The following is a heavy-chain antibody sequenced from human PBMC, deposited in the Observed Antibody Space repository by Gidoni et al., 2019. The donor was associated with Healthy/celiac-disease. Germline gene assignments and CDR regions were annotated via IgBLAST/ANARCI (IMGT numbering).Heavy chain of an antibody. CDR3: AHRPGRNGMGNFGVAPNWFDP. J-gene: IGHJ5*02. D-gene: IGHD3-3*01. V-gene: IGHV2-5*02. CDR2: IYWDDDK. Sequence: QITLKESGPTLVKPTQTLTLTCTFSGFSLSTSGVGVGWIRQPPGKALEWLALIYWDDDKRYSPSLKSRLTITKDTSKNQGVLTMTNMDPVDTATYYCAHRPGRNGMGNFGVAPNWFDPWGQGTLVTVSS. CDR1: GFSLSTSGVG.